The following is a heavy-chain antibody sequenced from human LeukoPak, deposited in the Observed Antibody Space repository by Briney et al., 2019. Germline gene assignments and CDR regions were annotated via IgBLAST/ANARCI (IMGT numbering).Heavy chain of an antibody. CDR2: IYSSGST. CDR1: GGSISSYY. J-gene: IGHJ2*01. V-gene: IGHV4-4*07. Sequence: PSETLSLTCTVSGGSISSYYWSWIRQPAGKGLEWIGRIYSSGSTHYNPSLKSRVTISVDTSKNQFSLKLSSVTAADTAVYYCARDPGDNWYFDLWGRGTLVTVSS. CDR3: ARDPGDNWYFDL. D-gene: IGHD7-27*01.